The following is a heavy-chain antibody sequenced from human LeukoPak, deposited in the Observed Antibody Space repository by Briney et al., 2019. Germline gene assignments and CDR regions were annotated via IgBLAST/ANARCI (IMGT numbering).Heavy chain of an antibody. Sequence: GGSLRLSCAGSGFIFGGYTMNWVRQAPGKGLEWLSYISPSGENKLYADSVKGRFSISRDNAKNSVYLQMDSLRAEDTSVYYCASRRSGWPNDAFDIWGQGTMVTVTS. CDR2: ISPSGENK. CDR1: GFIFGGYT. D-gene: IGHD6-19*01. CDR3: ASRRSGWPNDAFDI. V-gene: IGHV3-48*01. J-gene: IGHJ3*02.